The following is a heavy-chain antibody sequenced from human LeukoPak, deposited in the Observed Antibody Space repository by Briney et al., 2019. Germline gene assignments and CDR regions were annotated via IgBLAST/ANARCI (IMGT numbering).Heavy chain of an antibody. V-gene: IGHV5-51*01. J-gene: IGHJ5*02. CDR2: IYPGDYET. Sequence: GASLQISCEGSGYSFSNYWIGWVRQLPGKGVEWMGIIYPGDYETRYSPSFQGLVTISVDKSISTAYLQWSSLKASDTAMYYCAIPPGYCGNDCSFDHWGQGTLVTVSS. CDR3: AIPPGYCGNDCSFDH. CDR1: GYSFSNYW. D-gene: IGHD2-21*02.